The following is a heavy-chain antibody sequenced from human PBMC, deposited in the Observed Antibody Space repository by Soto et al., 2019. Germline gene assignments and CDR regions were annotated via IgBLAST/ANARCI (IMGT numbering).Heavy chain of an antibody. J-gene: IGHJ4*02. CDR3: AKEPRVTRPPTVIVVVPARKDYFDY. V-gene: IGHV3-23*01. CDR1: GFTFSSYA. D-gene: IGHD2-2*01. Sequence: PGGSLRLSCAASGFTFSSYAMSWVRQAPGKGLEWVSAISGSGGSTYYADSVKGRFTISRDNSKNTLYLQMNSLRAEDTAVYYCAKEPRVTRPPTVIVVVPARKDYFDYWGQGTLVTVSS. CDR2: ISGSGGST.